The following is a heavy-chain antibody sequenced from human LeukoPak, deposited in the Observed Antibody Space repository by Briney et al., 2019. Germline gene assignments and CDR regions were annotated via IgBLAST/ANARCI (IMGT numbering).Heavy chain of an antibody. CDR3: ARDFVAGPYNWFDP. V-gene: IGHV4-34*01. CDR1: GGSFSGYY. Sequence: PSETLSLTCAVYGGSFSGYYWSWIRQPPGKGLEWIGEINHSGSTNYNPSLKSRVTISVDTSKNQFSLKLSSVTAADTAVYYCARDFVAGPYNWFDPWGQGTLVTVSS. J-gene: IGHJ5*02. CDR2: INHSGST. D-gene: IGHD6-19*01.